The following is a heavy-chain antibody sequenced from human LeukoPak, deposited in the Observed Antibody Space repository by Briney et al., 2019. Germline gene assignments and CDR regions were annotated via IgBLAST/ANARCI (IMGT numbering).Heavy chain of an antibody. CDR2: INPNSGGT. CDR3: ARERLAVTDFDY. Sequence: ASVKVSCKASGYTFTGYYMHWVRQAPGQGLEWMGRINPNSGGTNYAQKFQGGVTMTRDTSISTAYMELSRLRSDDTAVYYCARERLAVTDFDYWGHGTLVTVSS. CDR1: GYTFTGYY. J-gene: IGHJ4*01. D-gene: IGHD2-21*02. V-gene: IGHV1-2*06.